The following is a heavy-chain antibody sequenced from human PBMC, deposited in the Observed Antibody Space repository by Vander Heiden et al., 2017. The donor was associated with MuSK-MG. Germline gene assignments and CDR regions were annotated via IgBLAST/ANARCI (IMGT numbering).Heavy chain of an antibody. CDR1: GFTFSNAW. CDR2: IKSKTDGGTT. Sequence: EVQLVESGGGLVKPGGSLRLSCAASGFTFSNAWMSWVRQAPGKGLEWVGRIKSKTDGGTTDYAAPVKGRFTISRDDSKNTLYLQMNSLKTEDTAVYYCTTDPPYLDAFDIWGQGTMVTVSS. CDR3: TTDPPYLDAFDI. D-gene: IGHD2-2*01. V-gene: IGHV3-15*01. J-gene: IGHJ3*02.